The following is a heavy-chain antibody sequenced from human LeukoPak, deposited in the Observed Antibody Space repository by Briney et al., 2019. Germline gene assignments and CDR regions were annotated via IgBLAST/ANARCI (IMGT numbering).Heavy chain of an antibody. J-gene: IGHJ4*02. D-gene: IGHD6-13*01. CDR3: GYSSSWYQIDY. CDR2: MRYDGSNK. Sequence: GGSLRLSCAASGFTFSSYGMHWVRQAPGKGLAWVAFMRYDGSNKYYADSVKGRFTISRDNSKNTLYLQMNSLRAEDTAVYYCGYSSSWYQIDYWGQGTLVTVSS. V-gene: IGHV3-30*02. CDR1: GFTFSSYG.